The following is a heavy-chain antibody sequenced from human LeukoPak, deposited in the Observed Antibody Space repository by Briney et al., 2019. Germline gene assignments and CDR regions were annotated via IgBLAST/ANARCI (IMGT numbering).Heavy chain of an antibody. D-gene: IGHD3-22*01. V-gene: IGHV3-7*01. CDR2: INQDGSEE. Sequence: GGSLRLSCGASGFSFSDYWMTWVRQAPGKGLEWVANINQDGSEEYYVASVKGRFTISRDNAKNSLYLQMTSLSAEDTAVYYCVTTSSDPQDSSGYLGYWGQGTLVTVSS. CDR3: VTTSSDPQDSSGYLGY. J-gene: IGHJ4*02. CDR1: GFSFSDYW.